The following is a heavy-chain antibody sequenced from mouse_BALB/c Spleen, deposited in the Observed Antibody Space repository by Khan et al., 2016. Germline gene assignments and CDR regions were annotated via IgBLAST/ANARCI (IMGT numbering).Heavy chain of an antibody. D-gene: IGHD2-12*01. CDR1: DFNIKDYY. CDR2: IDPENGHT. Sequence: LQLEESGAELGRPGALVKLSCKASDFNIKDYYLHWVKQRPEQGLEWVGWIDPENGHTIYDPKFQGKASMTADTSSNTAYLQLSSLTSEDTAVYYCAGEISYHTSRGFAYWGQGTLVTVSA. J-gene: IGHJ3*01. CDR3: AGEISYHTSRGFAY. V-gene: IGHV14-1*02.